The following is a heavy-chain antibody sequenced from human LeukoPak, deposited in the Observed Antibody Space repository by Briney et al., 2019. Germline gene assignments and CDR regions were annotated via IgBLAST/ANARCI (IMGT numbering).Heavy chain of an antibody. CDR1: GFTFSSYA. CDR3: ARPKEGYGSGSYYYY. CDR2: ISYDGSNK. J-gene: IGHJ4*02. Sequence: QPGGSPRLSCAASGFTFSSYAMHWVRQAPGKGLEWVAVISYDGSNKYYADSVKGRFTISRDNSKNTLYLQMNSLRAEDTAVYYCARPKEGYGSGSYYYYWGQGTLVTVSS. D-gene: IGHD3-10*01. V-gene: IGHV3-30-3*01.